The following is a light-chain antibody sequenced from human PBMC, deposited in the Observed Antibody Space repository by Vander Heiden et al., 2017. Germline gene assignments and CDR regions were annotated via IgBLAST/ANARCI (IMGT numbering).Light chain of an antibody. CDR3: QAWDSSTWV. J-gene: IGLJ2*01. V-gene: IGLV3-1*01. CDR2: QDS. Sequence: SYELTQQPSVSVSPGQTASITCSGDKLGEKDACWYQQKPGQSLVRGSYQDSKRPSGIPERFYGANSGNKATLHISGTQAVEESSDYSQAWDSSTWVVGGGTKLTVL. CDR1: KLGEKD.